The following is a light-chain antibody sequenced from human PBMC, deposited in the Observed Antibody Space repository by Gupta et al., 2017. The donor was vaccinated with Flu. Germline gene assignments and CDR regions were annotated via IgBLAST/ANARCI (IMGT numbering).Light chain of an antibody. V-gene: IGLV2-14*01. J-gene: IGLJ1*01. CDR2: EVS. CDR3: SSYTSSSTYV. CDR1: SSDVGGYNY. Sequence: QSALTQPASVSGSPGQSITISCPGTSSDVGGYNYFSWYQQHPGKAPKLMIYEVSNRPSGVSNRFSGSKSGNTASLTISGLQAEDEADYYCSSYTSSSTYVFGTGTKVTVL.